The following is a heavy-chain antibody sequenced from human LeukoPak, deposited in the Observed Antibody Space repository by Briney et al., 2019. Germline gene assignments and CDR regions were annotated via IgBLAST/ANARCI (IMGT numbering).Heavy chain of an antibody. CDR3: ARDRDTDWYFDS. D-gene: IGHD2-2*02. V-gene: IGHV3-74*01. CDR2: INSDGSTT. CDR1: GFTFITYW. Sequence: GGSLRLSCAASGFTFITYWMHWVRQVPGKGLVWVSRINSDGSTTSYADSVKGRFTISRDNAKNSLYLLMNSLRAEDTAVYYCARDRDTDWYFDSWGQGTLVTVSS. J-gene: IGHJ4*02.